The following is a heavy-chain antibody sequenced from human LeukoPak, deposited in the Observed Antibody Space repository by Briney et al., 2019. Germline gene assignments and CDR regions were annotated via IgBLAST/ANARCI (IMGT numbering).Heavy chain of an antibody. CDR3: ARQTGSGLFILP. J-gene: IGHJ4*02. CDR1: GGSISSSSYY. Sequence: PSETLSLTCTVSGGSISSSSYYWGWIRQPPGKGLEWIANIYYSGSTYYNPSLKGRVTISFVDTSKSQFSLKLSSVTAADTAVYYCARQTGSGLFILPGGQGTLVTVSS. D-gene: IGHD3/OR15-3a*01. V-gene: IGHV4-39*01. CDR2: IYYSGST.